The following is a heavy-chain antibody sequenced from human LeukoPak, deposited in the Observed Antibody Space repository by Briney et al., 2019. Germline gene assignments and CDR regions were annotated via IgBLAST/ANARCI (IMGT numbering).Heavy chain of an antibody. Sequence: VSVKVSCKASGYTFTSYGISWVRQAPGQGLEWMGWISAYNGNTNYAQRLQGRVTMTTDTSTSTAYMELRSLRSDDTAVYYCARDLSGYDYLDVWGKGTTVTVSS. D-gene: IGHD5-12*01. J-gene: IGHJ6*04. CDR1: GYTFTSYG. CDR3: ARDLSGYDYLDV. CDR2: ISAYNGNT. V-gene: IGHV1-18*01.